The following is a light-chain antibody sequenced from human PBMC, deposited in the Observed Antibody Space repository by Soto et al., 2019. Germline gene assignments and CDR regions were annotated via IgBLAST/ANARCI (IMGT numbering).Light chain of an antibody. CDR3: QAWATGIQV. Sequence: QAVVTQSPSASASLGASVKLTCTLSSGHSSYAIAWHQQQPEKGPRYLMKLNSDGSHTKGDGIPDRFSGSSSGAERYLTISSLQSEDEADYCCQAWATGIQVFGGGTKLTVL. V-gene: IGLV4-69*01. CDR2: LNSDGSH. J-gene: IGLJ3*02. CDR1: SGHSSYA.